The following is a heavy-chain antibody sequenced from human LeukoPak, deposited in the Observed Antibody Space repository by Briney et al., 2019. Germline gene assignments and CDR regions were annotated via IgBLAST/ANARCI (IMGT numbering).Heavy chain of an antibody. V-gene: IGHV4-59*01. CDR2: IYYSGST. CDR1: GDSMSSYY. Sequence: PSETLSLSCTVSGDSMSSYYWSWNRQPPGKGPEWIGDIYYSGSTNYNPSLKSRVTISVDTSKNQFSLKLSSVTAADTAVYYCARGDGYIRVWGQGTMVTVSS. J-gene: IGHJ3*01. D-gene: IGHD5-24*01. CDR3: ARGDGYIRV.